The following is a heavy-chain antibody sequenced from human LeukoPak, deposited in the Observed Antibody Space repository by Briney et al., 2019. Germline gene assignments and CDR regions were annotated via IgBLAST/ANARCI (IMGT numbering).Heavy chain of an antibody. Sequence: SETLSLTCTVSGGSISSGDYYWSWIRQPPGKGLEWIGYIYYSGSTNYNPSLKSRVTISVDTSKNQFSLKLSSVTAADTAVYYCARGRRIGEFDPWGQGTLVTVSS. D-gene: IGHD3-16*01. V-gene: IGHV4-61*08. CDR3: ARGRRIGEFDP. CDR1: GGSISSGDYY. CDR2: IYYSGST. J-gene: IGHJ5*02.